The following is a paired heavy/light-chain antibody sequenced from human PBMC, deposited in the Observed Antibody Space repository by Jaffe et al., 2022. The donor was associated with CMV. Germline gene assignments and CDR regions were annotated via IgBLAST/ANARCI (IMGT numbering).Light chain of an antibody. CDR2: YNS. Sequence: SYVLTQPPSVSLAPGKTARITCGGNNLGGKNVHWYQQKPGQAPVVVIYYNSDRPSGIPERFSGSKSGNTATLTISRVEAGDEADYYCQVWDSSSDHRVFGGGTKLTVL. CDR3: QVWDSSSDHRV. J-gene: IGLJ2*01. CDR1: NLGGKN. V-gene: IGLV3-21*04.
Heavy chain of an antibody. CDR3: ARHGEASDDSTFDY. CDR1: GFPFSLFT. J-gene: IGHJ4*02. D-gene: IGHD3-3*01. Sequence: EVQLVESGGGLVKSGGSVRLSCAASGFPFSLFTMSWVRQAPGKGLEWVSSISGSNSYIYYADSVKGRFTISRDNAKSSLYLQMNSLRAEDTAVYYCARHGEASDDSTFDYWGQGTLVTVSS. CDR2: ISGSNSYI. V-gene: IGHV3-21*01.